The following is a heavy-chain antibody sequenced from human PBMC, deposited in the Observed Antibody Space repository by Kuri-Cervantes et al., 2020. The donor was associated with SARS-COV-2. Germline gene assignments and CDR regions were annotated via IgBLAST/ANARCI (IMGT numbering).Heavy chain of an antibody. V-gene: IGHV3-7*03. CDR1: GFTFSSYW. D-gene: IGHD2-8*01. CDR2: IKQDGSEK. Sequence: GESLKISCAASGFTFSSYWMSWVRQAPGKGLEWVANIKQDGSEKYYVDSVKGRFTISRDNAKNSLYLQMNSLRAEDTAVYYRANSMLYRGTYWGQGTLVTVSS. J-gene: IGHJ4*02. CDR3: ANSMLYRGTY.